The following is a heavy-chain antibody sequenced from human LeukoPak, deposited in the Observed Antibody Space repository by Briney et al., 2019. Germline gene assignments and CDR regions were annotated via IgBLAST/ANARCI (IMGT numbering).Heavy chain of an antibody. Sequence: ASVKVSCKASAYTFINYYLHWVRQASGQGLEWMGIINPSGGSTSYAQKFQGRVTMTRDTSTSTVYMELSSLRSEDTAVYYCAREGSSGQLLWGQGSMVTVSS. CDR3: AREGSSGQLL. V-gene: IGHV1-46*01. J-gene: IGHJ3*01. CDR1: AYTFINYY. CDR2: INPSGGST. D-gene: IGHD3-22*01.